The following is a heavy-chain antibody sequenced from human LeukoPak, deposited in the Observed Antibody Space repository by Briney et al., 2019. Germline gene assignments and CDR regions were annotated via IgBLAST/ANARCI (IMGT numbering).Heavy chain of an antibody. CDR2: IYTSGST. CDR1: GGSISSYY. J-gene: IGHJ4*02. CDR3: AREIDSSSWCSQYYFDY. D-gene: IGHD6-13*01. Sequence: SETLSLTCTVSGGSISSYYWSRIRQPAGNRLEWIGRIYTSGSTNYNPSLKSRVTMSVDTSKNQFSLKLSSVTAADTAVYYCAREIDSSSWCSQYYFDYWGQGTLVTVSS. V-gene: IGHV4-4*07.